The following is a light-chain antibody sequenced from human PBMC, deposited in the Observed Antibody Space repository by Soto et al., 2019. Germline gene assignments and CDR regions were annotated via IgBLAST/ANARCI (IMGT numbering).Light chain of an antibody. J-gene: IGKJ1*01. CDR2: NAS. V-gene: IGKV1-5*03. CDR3: QHYNSYSEA. Sequence: DIQMTQSPSTLSGSVGDRVTITCRASQTISSWLAWYQQKPGKAPKLLIYNASTLKSGFPSSFSGSGSGTEFTLTISSLQPDDFATYYCQHYNSYSEAFGQGTKVELK. CDR1: QTISSW.